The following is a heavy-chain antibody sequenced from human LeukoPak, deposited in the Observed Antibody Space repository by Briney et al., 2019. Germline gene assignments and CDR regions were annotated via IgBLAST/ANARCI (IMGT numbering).Heavy chain of an antibody. CDR1: GFNLNSYS. J-gene: IGHJ6*04. Sequence: GGSLRLSCAASGFNLNSYSMSWVRQAPGKGLEWVSYISSSSQTIYYADFVKGRFTISRDNAENSLYLQMNSLRAEDTAVYYCAERGITMIGGVWGKGTTVTISS. V-gene: IGHV3-48*01. CDR3: AERGITMIGGV. CDR2: ISSSSQTI. D-gene: IGHD3-10*02.